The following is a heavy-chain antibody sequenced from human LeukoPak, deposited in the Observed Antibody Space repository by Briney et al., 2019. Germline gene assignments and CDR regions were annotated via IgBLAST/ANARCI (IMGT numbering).Heavy chain of an antibody. Sequence: GGSLRLSCAASGFTFSSYSMNWVRQAPGKGLEWVSSISSSSSYIYYADSVKGRFTISRDNAKNSLYLQMNSLRAEDTAVYYCARDESYYYGSGSYSKTFYYYYYYMDVWGKGTTVTVSS. V-gene: IGHV3-21*01. D-gene: IGHD3-10*01. J-gene: IGHJ6*03. CDR1: GFTFSSYS. CDR3: ARDESYYYGSGSYSKTFYYYYYYMDV. CDR2: ISSSSSYI.